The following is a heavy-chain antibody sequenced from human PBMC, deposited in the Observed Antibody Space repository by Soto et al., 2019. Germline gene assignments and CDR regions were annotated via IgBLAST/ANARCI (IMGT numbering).Heavy chain of an antibody. CDR1: GFTFISYA. Sequence: PWGSLRLSCAASGFTFISYAIHFVRHSPFKWLEWVAVISYDGSNKYYADSVKGRFTISRDNSKNTLYLQMNSLRAEDTAVYYCARERGTYYYDSSGYYFGFFDYWGQGTLVTVSS. CDR2: ISYDGSNK. CDR3: ARERGTYYYDSSGYYFGFFDY. D-gene: IGHD3-22*01. V-gene: IGHV3-30-3*01. J-gene: IGHJ4*02.